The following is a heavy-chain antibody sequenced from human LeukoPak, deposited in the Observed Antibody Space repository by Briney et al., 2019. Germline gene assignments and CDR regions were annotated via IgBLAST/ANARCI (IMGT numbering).Heavy chain of an antibody. V-gene: IGHV4-39*07. CDR3: ASARVGYSYGYDP. J-gene: IGHJ5*02. Sequence: PSETLSLTCTVSGGSISSSSYYWGWIRQPPGKGLEWIGRIYTSGSTNYNPSLKSRVTMSVDTSKNQFSLKLSSVTAADTAVYYCASARVGYSYGYDPWGQGTLVTVSS. CDR2: IYTSGST. D-gene: IGHD5-18*01. CDR1: GGSISSSSYY.